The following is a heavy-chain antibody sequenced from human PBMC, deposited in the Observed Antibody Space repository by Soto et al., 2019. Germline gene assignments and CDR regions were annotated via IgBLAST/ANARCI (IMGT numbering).Heavy chain of an antibody. CDR2: INHSGST. CDR3: ATSLSSSPVNYYYYMDV. J-gene: IGHJ6*03. Sequence: SETLSLTCAVYGGSFSGYYWSWIRQPPGKGLEWIGEINHSGSTNYNPSLKSRVTISVDTSKNQFSLKLSSVTAADTAVYYCATSLSSSPVNYYYYMDVWGKGTTVTVSS. D-gene: IGHD6-6*01. V-gene: IGHV4-34*01. CDR1: GGSFSGYY.